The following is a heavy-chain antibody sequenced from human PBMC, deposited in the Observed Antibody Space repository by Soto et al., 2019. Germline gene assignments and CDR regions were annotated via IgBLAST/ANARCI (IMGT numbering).Heavy chain of an antibody. Sequence: QVQLQESGPGLVKPSETLSLTCTVSGGSISSYYWSWIRQPPGKGLEWIGYIYYSGSTNYNPSLKSRVTISVDTSKNQFSLKLSSVTAADTAVYYCVRAPVHPMVRGHYGMDVWGQGTTVTVSS. CDR3: VRAPVHPMVRGHYGMDV. D-gene: IGHD3-10*01. CDR1: GGSISSYY. CDR2: IYYSGST. J-gene: IGHJ6*02. V-gene: IGHV4-59*01.